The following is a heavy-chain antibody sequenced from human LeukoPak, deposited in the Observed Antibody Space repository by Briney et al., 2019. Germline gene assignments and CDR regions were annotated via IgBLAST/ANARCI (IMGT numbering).Heavy chain of an antibody. J-gene: IGHJ4*02. V-gene: IGHV3-30*02. D-gene: IGHD5-24*01. CDR1: GFTFTSYG. CDR3: ARQMATITLRSRASFDC. CDR2: IRYDGSNK. Sequence: GGSLRLSCTASGFTFTSYGMHWVRQAPGKGLEWVAFIRYDGSNKYYANSVKGRFTISRDNSKNTVYLQMNSLRAEDTALYYCARQMATITLRSRASFDCWGQGTLVTVSS.